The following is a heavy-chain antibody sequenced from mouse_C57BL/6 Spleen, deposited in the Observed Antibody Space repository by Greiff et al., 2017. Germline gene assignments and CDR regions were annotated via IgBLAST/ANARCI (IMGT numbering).Heavy chain of an antibody. Sequence: DVKLVESGGGLVQPGGSMKLSCVASGFTFSNYWMNWVRQSPEKGLEWVAQIRLKSDNYATHYAESVKGRFTISRDDSKSSVYLQMNNLRAEDTGIYYCTATIRGFDYWGQGTTLTVSS. D-gene: IGHD1-1*01. J-gene: IGHJ2*01. CDR2: IRLKSDNYAT. V-gene: IGHV6-3*01. CDR3: TATIRGFDY. CDR1: GFTFSNYW.